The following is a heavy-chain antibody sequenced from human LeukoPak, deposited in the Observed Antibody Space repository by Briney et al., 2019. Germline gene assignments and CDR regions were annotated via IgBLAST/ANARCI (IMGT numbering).Heavy chain of an antibody. CDR3: ARGCENSNWYWYFDL. Sequence: PGGSLRLSCAASGFTFRSYWMHWVRQVPGKGLVWVSRINSDGSSTSYADSVKGRFTISRDNAKNTLYPQMNSLRAEDTAVYYCARGCENSNWYWYFDLWGRGTLVTVSS. D-gene: IGHD4-11*01. CDR1: GFTFRSYW. J-gene: IGHJ2*01. V-gene: IGHV3-74*01. CDR2: INSDGSST.